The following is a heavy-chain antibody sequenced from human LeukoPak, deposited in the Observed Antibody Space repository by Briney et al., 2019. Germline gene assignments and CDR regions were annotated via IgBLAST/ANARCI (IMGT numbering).Heavy chain of an antibody. CDR3: ARDSGSYLQPTDF. J-gene: IGHJ4*01. CDR1: GFTFNSYA. CDR2: IGGSGDST. V-gene: IGHV3-23*01. D-gene: IGHD1-26*01. Sequence: GGSLILSCAASGFTFNSYAMSWVRQAPGKGLEWVSSIGGSGDSTYYADSVKGRFTVSRDNSKNTLYLQMNSLRADDTALYYCARDSGSYLQPTDFWGHGTLVTISS.